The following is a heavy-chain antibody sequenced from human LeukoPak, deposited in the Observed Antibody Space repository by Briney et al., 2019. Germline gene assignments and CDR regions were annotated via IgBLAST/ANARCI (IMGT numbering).Heavy chain of an antibody. Sequence: GGSLRLSCAASGFTFSSYWMSWVRQAPGKGLERVANIKQDGGEKYYVDSVKGRFTISRDNAKNSLYLQMNSLRAEDTAVYYCARDAEYSSWYYYKSNWFDPWGQGTLVTVSS. D-gene: IGHD6-13*01. CDR3: ARDAEYSSWYYYKSNWFDP. CDR2: IKQDGGEK. J-gene: IGHJ5*02. CDR1: GFTFSSYW. V-gene: IGHV3-7*01.